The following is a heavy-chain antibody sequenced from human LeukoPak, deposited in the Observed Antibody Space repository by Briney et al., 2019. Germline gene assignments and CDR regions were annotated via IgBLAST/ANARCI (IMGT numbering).Heavy chain of an antibody. Sequence: GGSLRLSCAASGFTFSHYSMTWVRQAPGKGLEWVSSISSSSSYIYYADSVKGRFTISRDNAKNTLYLQMNSLRGEDTAVYYCGREIQAPGKTLEYWGQGTLVTVSS. CDR2: ISSSSSYI. J-gene: IGHJ4*02. CDR1: GFTFSHYS. V-gene: IGHV3-21*01. CDR3: GREIQAPGKTLEY.